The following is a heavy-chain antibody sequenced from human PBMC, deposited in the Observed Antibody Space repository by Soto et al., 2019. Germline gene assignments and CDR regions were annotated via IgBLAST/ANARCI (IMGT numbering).Heavy chain of an antibody. J-gene: IGHJ4*02. V-gene: IGHV4-30-2*01. CDR2: IYHSGST. CDR1: GGSISSGGYS. D-gene: IGHD4-17*01. Sequence: SETLSLTCAVPGGSISSGGYSWSWIRQPPGKGLEWIGYIYHSGSTYYNPSLKSRVTISVDRSKNQFSLKLSSVTAADTAVYYCARGVPVRFDYWGQGTLVTVSS. CDR3: ARGVPVRFDY.